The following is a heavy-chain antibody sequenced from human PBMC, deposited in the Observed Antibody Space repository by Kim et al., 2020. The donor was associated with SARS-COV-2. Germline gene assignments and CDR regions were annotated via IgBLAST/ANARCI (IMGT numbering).Heavy chain of an antibody. CDR3: TTEVYYYDSSGYYMDYYGMDV. CDR2: IKSKTDGGTT. Sequence: GGSLRLSCAASGFTFSNAWMSWVRQAPGKGLEWVGRIKSKTDGGTTDYAAPVKGRFTISRDASKNTLYLQMNSLKTEDTAVYYCTTEVYYYDSSGYYMDYYGMDVWGQGTTVTVSS. J-gene: IGHJ6*02. D-gene: IGHD3-22*01. CDR1: GFTFSNAW. V-gene: IGHV3-15*01.